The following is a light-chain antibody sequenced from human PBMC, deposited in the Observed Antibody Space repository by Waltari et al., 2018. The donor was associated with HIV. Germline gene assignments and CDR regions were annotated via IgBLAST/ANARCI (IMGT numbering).Light chain of an antibody. CDR3: QQRTDWLLT. J-gene: IGKJ4*01. CDR1: QSVGNS. Sequence: EIVLTQSPVTLSLSPRERATLSCRASQSVGNSLAWYQQTPGQTPRLLIYDASNRASGIPARFSGSGSGTDFTLTISSLEPGDFAVYYCQQRTDWLLTFGGGTNLEIK. V-gene: IGKV3-11*01. CDR2: DAS.